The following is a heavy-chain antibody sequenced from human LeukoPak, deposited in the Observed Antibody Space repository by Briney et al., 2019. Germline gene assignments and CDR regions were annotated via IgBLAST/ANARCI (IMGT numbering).Heavy chain of an antibody. CDR2: ISAYNGNT. D-gene: IGHD2-2*01. J-gene: IGHJ6*03. Sequence: ASVKVSCKASGYTFTSYGISWVRQAPGQGLEWMGWISAYNGNTNYAQKLQGRVTMTTDTSTSTAYMELSSLRSEDTAVYYCARNPGYCSSTSCYWPVDYYYYMDVWGKGTTVTVSS. CDR1: GYTFTSYG. CDR3: ARNPGYCSSTSCYWPVDYYYYMDV. V-gene: IGHV1-18*01.